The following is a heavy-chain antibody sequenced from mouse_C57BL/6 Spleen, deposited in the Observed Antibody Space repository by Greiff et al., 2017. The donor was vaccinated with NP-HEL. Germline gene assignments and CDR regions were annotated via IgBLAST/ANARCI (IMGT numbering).Heavy chain of an antibody. J-gene: IGHJ3*01. Sequence: QVQLQQPGAELVMPGASVKLSCKASGYTFTSYWMHWVKQRPGQGLEWIGEIDPSDSYTNYNQKFKGKSTLTVDKSSSTAYMQLSSLTSEDSAVYYCALYDYGSSPFAYWGQGTLVTVSA. D-gene: IGHD1-1*01. CDR3: ALYDYGSSPFAY. CDR2: IDPSDSYT. CDR1: GYTFTSYW. V-gene: IGHV1-69*01.